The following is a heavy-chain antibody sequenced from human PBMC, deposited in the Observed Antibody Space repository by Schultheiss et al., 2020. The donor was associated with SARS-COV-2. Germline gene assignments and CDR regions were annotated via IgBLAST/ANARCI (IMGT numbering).Heavy chain of an antibody. CDR2: IYHSGST. J-gene: IGHJ3*02. CDR1: GYSISSGYY. D-gene: IGHD2-15*01. V-gene: IGHV4-38-2*01. Sequence: SETLSLTCAVSGYSISSGYYWGWIRQPPGKGLEWIGSIYHSGSTYYNPSLKSRVTISVDTSKNQFSLKLSSVTAADTAVYYCARRALGYCSGGSCYSAFDIWGQGTMVTVSS. CDR3: ARRALGYCSGGSCYSAFDI.